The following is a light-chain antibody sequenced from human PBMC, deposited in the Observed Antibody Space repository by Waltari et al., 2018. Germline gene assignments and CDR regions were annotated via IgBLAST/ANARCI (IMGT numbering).Light chain of an antibody. J-gene: IGKJ5*01. CDR3: QQRENWPTT. CDR1: QSVSRY. Sequence: EIVLTQSPATLSLSPGERATLSCRASQSVSRYLAWYQHKPGQAPRLISCDASNTAPGIPSSVSGRGSGTVCTLTSSSLEPEDFAVYHCQQRENWPTTFGQGTRLEIK. CDR2: DAS. V-gene: IGKV3-11*01.